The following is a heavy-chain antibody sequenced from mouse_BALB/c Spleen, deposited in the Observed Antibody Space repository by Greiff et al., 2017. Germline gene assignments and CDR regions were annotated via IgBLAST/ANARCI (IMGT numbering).Heavy chain of an antibody. CDR2: ISSGGST. V-gene: IGHV5-6-5*01. D-gene: IGHD1-1*01. Sequence: EVKVVESGGGLVKPGGSLKLSCAASGFTFSSYAMSWVRQTPEKRLEWVASISSGGSTYYPDSVKGRFTISRDNARNILYLQMSSLRSEDTAMYYCASIYYYGSSQFAYWGQGTLVTVSA. CDR3: ASIYYYGSSQFAY. CDR1: GFTFSSYA. J-gene: IGHJ3*01.